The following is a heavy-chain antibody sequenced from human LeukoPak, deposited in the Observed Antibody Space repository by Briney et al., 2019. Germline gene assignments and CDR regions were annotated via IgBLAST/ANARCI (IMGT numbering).Heavy chain of an antibody. D-gene: IGHD3-22*01. CDR2: ISSSSSYI. J-gene: IGHJ4*02. V-gene: IGHV3-21*01. CDR3: ARDGPGDNYDSSGYYASYFDY. CDR1: RFTFSSYA. Sequence: GGSPRLSCAASRFTFSSYAMNWVRQAPGKGLEWVSSISSSSSYIYYADSVKGRFTISRDNAKNSLYLQMNSLRAEDTAVYYCARDGPGDNYDSSGYYASYFDYWGQGTLVTVSS.